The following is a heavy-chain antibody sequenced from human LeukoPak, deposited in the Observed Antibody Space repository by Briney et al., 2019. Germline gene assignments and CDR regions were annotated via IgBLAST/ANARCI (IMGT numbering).Heavy chain of an antibody. V-gene: IGHV3-9*01. J-gene: IGHJ4*02. Sequence: GGSLRLSCAASGFIFDDYAMHWVRQAPGKGLEWVSGITWNSGSIGYADSVKGRFTISRDNAENSLYLQMNSLRAEDTAVYYCARELEYSSLDYWGQGTLVTVSS. D-gene: IGHD5-18*01. CDR3: ARELEYSSLDY. CDR2: ITWNSGSI. CDR1: GFIFDDYA.